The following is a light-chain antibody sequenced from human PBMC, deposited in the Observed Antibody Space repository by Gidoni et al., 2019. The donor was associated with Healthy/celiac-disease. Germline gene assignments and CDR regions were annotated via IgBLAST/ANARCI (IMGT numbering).Light chain of an antibody. CDR3: QQYGSSPWT. V-gene: IGKV3-20*01. CDR2: GAS. J-gene: IGKJ1*01. Sequence: EIALTQSPGTRSLSPGERATLSCRASQSVSSSYLAWYQQKPGQAPRLLIYGASSRATGIPDRFSGSGSGTDFTLTISRLEPEDFAVYYCQQYGSSPWTFGQGTKVEIK. CDR1: QSVSSSY.